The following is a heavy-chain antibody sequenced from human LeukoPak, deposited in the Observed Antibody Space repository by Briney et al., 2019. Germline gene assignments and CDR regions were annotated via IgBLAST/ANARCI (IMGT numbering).Heavy chain of an antibody. V-gene: IGHV3-23*01. J-gene: IGHJ4*02. Sequence: PGGSLRLSCAASGFTFSSYAMSWVRQAPGKGLEWVSAISGSGGSTYYADSVKGRFTISRDNSKNTLYLQMNSLRAEDTAVYYCAKLGRMITISQGGFDYWGQGTLVTVSS. CDR1: GFTFSSYA. D-gene: IGHD3-16*01. CDR2: ISGSGGST. CDR3: AKLGRMITISQGGFDY.